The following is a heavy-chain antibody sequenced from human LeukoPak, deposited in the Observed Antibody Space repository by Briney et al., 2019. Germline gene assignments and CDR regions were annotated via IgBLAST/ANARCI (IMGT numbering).Heavy chain of an antibody. D-gene: IGHD3-22*01. V-gene: IGHV3-43*01. CDR1: GFRFDEYS. J-gene: IGHJ6*03. CDR3: AKTRLNMIVASGDADYMDV. Sequence: GGSLRLSCVASGFRFDEYSMNWVRQALGKGLEWVSFISWHGATTYYGDSVKGRFTISRDNSKNSLYLHMKSLKTEDTALYYCAKTRLNMIVASGDADYMDVWGKGTTVTVSS. CDR2: ISWHGATT.